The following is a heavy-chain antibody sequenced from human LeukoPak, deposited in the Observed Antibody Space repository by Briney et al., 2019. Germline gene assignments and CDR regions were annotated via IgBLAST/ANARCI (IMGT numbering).Heavy chain of an antibody. CDR2: IDPSGGST. V-gene: IGHV1-46*01. J-gene: IGHJ4*02. D-gene: IGHD1-26*01. CDR3: ARAWEAVPGHYGVIDY. Sequence: AAVKVSCKPSGYSFINYYIHWVRQAPAQGLEWMGIIDPSGGSTTFAQKFQGRVTMTRDMSTSTVYMELKSLRSEDTAVFYCARAWEAVPGHYGVIDYWGQGTLVTVSS. CDR1: GYSFINYY.